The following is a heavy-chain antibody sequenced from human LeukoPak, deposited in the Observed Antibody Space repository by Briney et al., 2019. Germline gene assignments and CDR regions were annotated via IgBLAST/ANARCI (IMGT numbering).Heavy chain of an antibody. J-gene: IGHJ6*03. Sequence: PSETLSLTCTVSGGSISSYYWSWIRQPPGKGLEWIGYIYYSGSTNYNPSLKSRVTISVDTSKNQSSLKLSSVTAADTAVYYCARVGDYYYYYMDVWGKGTTVTVSS. CDR3: ARVGDYYYYYMDV. V-gene: IGHV4-59*01. CDR1: GGSISSYY. D-gene: IGHD4-17*01. CDR2: IYYSGST.